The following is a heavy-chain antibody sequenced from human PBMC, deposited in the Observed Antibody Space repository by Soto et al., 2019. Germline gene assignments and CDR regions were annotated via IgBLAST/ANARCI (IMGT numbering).Heavy chain of an antibody. D-gene: IGHD4-17*01. CDR3: ARAPGDYESFDI. CDR1: GFTFSSYG. V-gene: IGHV3-33*01. CDR2: IWYDGSNK. Sequence: ESGGGVVQPGRSLRLSCAASGFTFSSYGMHWVRQAPGKGLEWVAVIWYDGSNKYYADSVKGRFTISRDNSKNTLYLQMNSLRAEDTAVYYCARAPGDYESFDIWGQGTMVTVSS. J-gene: IGHJ3*02.